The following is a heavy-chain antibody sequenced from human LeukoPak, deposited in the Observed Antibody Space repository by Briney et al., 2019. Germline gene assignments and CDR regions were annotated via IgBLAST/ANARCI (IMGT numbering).Heavy chain of an antibody. V-gene: IGHV4-31*03. CDR2: IYDNGST. CDR1: GGSISGGGFY. J-gene: IGHJ3*02. D-gene: IGHD2/OR15-2a*01. Sequence: SETLSLTCIVSGGSISGGGFYWSWLRLHPAKGLVWLAYIYDNGSTYYNPSLKSGLIISIDTSKNQFSLQLSSVTAADTALYFCARGPTLQDAFDIWGQGTLVTVSS. CDR3: ARGPTLQDAFDI.